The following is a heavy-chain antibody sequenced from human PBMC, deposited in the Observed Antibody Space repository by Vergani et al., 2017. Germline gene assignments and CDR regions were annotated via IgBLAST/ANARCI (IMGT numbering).Heavy chain of an antibody. V-gene: IGHV1-18*01. CDR3: ARGGRDSGYEDY. Sequence: QVQLVQSGAEVKKPGSSVKVSCKASGYTFIIYGISWVRQAPGQGLEWMGWISNHNGKTDYSQKFQGRVTMTTDISASTAYMELRSLRSDDTAVYYCARGGRDSGYEDYWGQGTLVTVSS. J-gene: IGHJ4*02. CDR2: ISNHNGKT. D-gene: IGHD5-12*01. CDR1: GYTFIIYG.